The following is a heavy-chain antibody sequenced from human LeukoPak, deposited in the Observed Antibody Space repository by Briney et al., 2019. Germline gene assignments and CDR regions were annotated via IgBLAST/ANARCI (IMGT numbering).Heavy chain of an antibody. CDR2: IYTSGST. CDR1: GGSISSYY. D-gene: IGHD3-9*01. J-gene: IGHJ6*02. CDR3: ASRVLRYFDQYYYYYGMDV. Sequence: SETLSLTCTVSGGSISSYYWSWIRQPAGKGLEWIGRIYTSGSTNYNPSLKSRVTMPVDTPKTQYSLTLSSVTAADTAVYYCASRVLRYFDQYYYYYGMDVWGQGTTVTVSS. V-gene: IGHV4-4*07.